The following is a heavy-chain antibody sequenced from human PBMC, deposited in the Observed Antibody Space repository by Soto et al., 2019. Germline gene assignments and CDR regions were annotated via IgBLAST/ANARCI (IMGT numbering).Heavy chain of an antibody. D-gene: IGHD5-12*01. CDR2: ISPYNGNT. CDR3: ARDQTKWLTEAFDI. CDR1: GYTFISYG. V-gene: IGHV1-18*01. Sequence: HVQLVQSGAEVKKPGASLKVSCKASGYTFISYGVSWVRQAPGQGLEWLGWISPYNGNTNYAQKFQGRITMTTDTSTSTDYMDLRSLRTDDTAVYYCARDQTKWLTEAFDIWGQGTMVVVSS. J-gene: IGHJ3*02.